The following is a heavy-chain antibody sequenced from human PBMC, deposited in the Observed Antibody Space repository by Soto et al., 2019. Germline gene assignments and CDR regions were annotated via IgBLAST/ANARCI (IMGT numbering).Heavy chain of an antibody. CDR3: ARQDRVVAEGRWFDP. Sequence: PSETLSLTCTASGYSISSGYHWAWIRQPPGKGLEWLGSVHYSGNTYYNPSLKSRLTISVDKSKNQFSLNLSSVTAADTAVYYCARQDRVVAEGRWFDPWGQGTLVTAPQ. V-gene: IGHV4-38-2*02. CDR1: GYSISSGYH. D-gene: IGHD2-15*01. J-gene: IGHJ5*02. CDR2: VHYSGNT.